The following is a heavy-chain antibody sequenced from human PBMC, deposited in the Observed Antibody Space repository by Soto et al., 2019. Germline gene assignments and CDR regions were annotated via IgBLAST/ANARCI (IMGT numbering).Heavy chain of an antibody. CDR1: GFTFDDYA. J-gene: IGHJ4*02. V-gene: IGHV3-9*01. CDR2: ISWNSGSI. Sequence: EVQLVESGGGLVQPGRSLRLSCAASGFTFDDYAMHWVRQAPGKGLEWVSGISWNSGSIGYADSVKGRFTISRDNAKNSLYLQMNSLRAEDTALYYCAKVGYYYDSSGYYFSYFDYWGQGTLVTVSS. D-gene: IGHD3-22*01. CDR3: AKVGYYYDSSGYYFSYFDY.